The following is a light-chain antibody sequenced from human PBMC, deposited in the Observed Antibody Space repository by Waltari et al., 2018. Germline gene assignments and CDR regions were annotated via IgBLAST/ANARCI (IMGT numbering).Light chain of an antibody. CDR2: DAS. J-gene: IGKJ4*01. CDR3: QQRNDWPLT. V-gene: IGKV3-11*01. Sequence: DIVLTQSPATLSLSPGARATLSCRASQSASKYVAWYQQRPGQPPRLLIYDASNRAAGVPDRFDAFGSGTDFTLTINSLEPEDFAVYYCQQRNDWPLTFGEGTRVEIK. CDR1: QSASKY.